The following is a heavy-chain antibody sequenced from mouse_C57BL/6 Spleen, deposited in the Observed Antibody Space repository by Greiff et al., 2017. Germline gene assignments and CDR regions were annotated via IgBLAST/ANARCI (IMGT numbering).Heavy chain of an antibody. V-gene: IGHV5-16*01. CDR3: ARDGRDGFDY. Sequence: EVKVVESEGGLVQPGSSMKLSCTASGFTFSDYYMAWVRQVPEKGLEWVANINDDGSSTYYLDSLKSRFIISRDNAKNILYLQMSRLKSEDTATYYCARDGRDGFDYWGQGTTLTVSS. J-gene: IGHJ2*01. CDR1: GFTFSDYY. D-gene: IGHD2-3*01. CDR2: INDDGSST.